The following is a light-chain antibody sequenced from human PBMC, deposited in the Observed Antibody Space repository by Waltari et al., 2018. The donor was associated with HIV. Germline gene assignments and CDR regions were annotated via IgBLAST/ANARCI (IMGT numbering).Light chain of an antibody. V-gene: IGLV1-40*01. J-gene: IGLJ2*01. Sequence: QSVLTPPPSVSGAPGQRVTIPCPGSSSNIGRSDRPWYQQPPGTATKLLIYGNNKRPSGVPDRFSGSKSGTSASLAITGLQPEDEADYYCQSYDNSLKEVFGGGTKLTVL. CDR3: QSYDNSLKEV. CDR1: SSNIGRSD. CDR2: GNN.